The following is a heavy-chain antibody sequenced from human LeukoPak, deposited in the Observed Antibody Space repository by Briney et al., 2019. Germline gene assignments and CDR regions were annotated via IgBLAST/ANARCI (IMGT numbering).Heavy chain of an antibody. CDR3: ARVPARSAFDI. CDR1: GGSISSSSYY. Sequence: SETLSLTCTVSGGSISSSSYYWGWIRQPPGKGLEWIGSIYYSGSTYYNPSLKSRVTISVDTSKNQFSLKLSSVTAADTAVYYCARVPARSAFDIWGQGTKVTVSS. D-gene: IGHD6-6*01. CDR2: IYYSGST. J-gene: IGHJ3*02. V-gene: IGHV4-39*07.